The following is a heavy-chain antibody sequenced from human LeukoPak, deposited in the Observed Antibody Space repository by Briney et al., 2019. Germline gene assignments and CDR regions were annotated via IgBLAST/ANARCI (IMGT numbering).Heavy chain of an antibody. V-gene: IGHV3-23*01. CDR1: GFIFNTYA. CDR3: AKTTVGYSSGRYPGWPAAS. CDR2: ICGSGGCT. J-gene: IGHJ4*02. D-gene: IGHD6-19*01. Sequence: GGSLRLSFEASGFIFNTYAIYWVRQAPGKGLEWVSGICGSGGCTYYADSVQGRFTISRHNSKNTVYLQMNSLPADDTAVYYCAKTTVGYSSGRYPGWPAASWGQGALVPVSS.